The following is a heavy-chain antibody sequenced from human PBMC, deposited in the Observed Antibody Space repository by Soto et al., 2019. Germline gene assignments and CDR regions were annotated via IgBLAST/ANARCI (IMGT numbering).Heavy chain of an antibody. CDR2: IWYDGSNK. CDR3: ARATFGGSYSYYYYGMDV. V-gene: IGHV3-33*01. Sequence: QVQLVESGGGVVQPGSSLRLSCAASGFTFRSYGMHWVRQAPGKGLEWVAVIWYDGSNKYYADSVKGRFTISRDNSKKTVYLQMNSLRDEDTAVYYCARATFGGSYSYYYYGMDVWGQGTTVTVSS. D-gene: IGHD1-26*01. CDR1: GFTFRSYG. J-gene: IGHJ6*02.